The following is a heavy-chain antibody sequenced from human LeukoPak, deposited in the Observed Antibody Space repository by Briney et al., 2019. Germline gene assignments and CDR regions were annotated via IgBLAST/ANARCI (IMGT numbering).Heavy chain of an antibody. CDR2: IYYSGST. J-gene: IGHJ4*02. Sequence: PSETLSLTCSVSGGSISSSGYYWGWIRQPPGKGLEWIGSIYYSGSTYYNPSLKSRVTISVDTSKNQFSLKLSSVTAADTAVYYCARQLWPTSGSDYWDDYWGQGSLVTV. V-gene: IGHV4-39*01. CDR3: ARQLWPTSGSDYWDDY. CDR1: GGSISSSGYY. D-gene: IGHD1-26*01.